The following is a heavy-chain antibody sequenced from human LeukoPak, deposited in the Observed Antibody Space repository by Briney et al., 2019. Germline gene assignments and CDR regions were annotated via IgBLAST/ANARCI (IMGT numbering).Heavy chain of an antibody. V-gene: IGHV4-59*01. CDR2: IYYSGST. CDR1: GGSISSYY. J-gene: IGHJ6*02. D-gene: IGHD3-3*01. Sequence: PSETLSLTCTVSGGSISSYYWSWIRQPPGKGLEWIGYIYYSGSTNYNPSLKSRVTISVDTSKNQFSLKLSSVTAADTAVYYCARAGPTIFGVVSYYYYGMDVWGQGTTVTVSS. CDR3: ARAGPTIFGVVSYYYYGMDV.